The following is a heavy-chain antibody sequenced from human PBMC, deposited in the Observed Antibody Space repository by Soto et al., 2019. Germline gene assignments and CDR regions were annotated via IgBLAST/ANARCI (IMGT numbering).Heavy chain of an antibody. J-gene: IGHJ4*02. CDR1: GGSISSYY. D-gene: IGHD6-19*01. V-gene: IGHV4-59*08. CDR3: ARHRGHSGYDWVIAVAGTRGFDY. Sequence: QAQLQESGPGLVKPSETLSLTCTVSGGSISSYYWSWIRQPPGKGLEWIGYIYYSGSTNYNPSLKSRVTISVDTSKNQFSLKLSSVTAADTAVYYCARHRGHSGYDWVIAVAGTRGFDYWGQGTLVTVSS. CDR2: IYYSGST.